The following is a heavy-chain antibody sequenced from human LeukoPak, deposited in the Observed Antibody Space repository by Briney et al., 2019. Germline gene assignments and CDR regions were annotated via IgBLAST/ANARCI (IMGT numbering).Heavy chain of an antibody. CDR1: GFTLSSYA. J-gene: IGHJ4*02. Sequence: GESLRLSCAASGFTLSSYAMSWVRQAPGKGREWVSAISGSGGSTYYADSVKGRFTISRDNSKNTLYLQMNSLRAEDTAVYYCARFRGIAARCDYWGQGTLVTVSS. CDR2: ISGSGGST. D-gene: IGHD6-6*01. CDR3: ARFRGIAARCDY. V-gene: IGHV3-23*01.